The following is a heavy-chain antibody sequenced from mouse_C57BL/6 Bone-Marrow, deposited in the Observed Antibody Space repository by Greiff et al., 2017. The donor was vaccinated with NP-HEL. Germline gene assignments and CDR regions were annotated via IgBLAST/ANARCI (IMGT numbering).Heavy chain of an antibody. Sequence: VQLQQSGPELVKPGASVKISCKASGYAFSSSWMNWVKQRPGKGLEWIGRIYPGDGDTNYNGKFKGKATLTADKSSSTAYMQLSSLTSEDSAVYFCARRGTAQAPCAYWGQGTLVTVSA. CDR2: IYPGDGDT. CDR3: ARRGTAQAPCAY. V-gene: IGHV1-82*01. CDR1: GYAFSSSW. D-gene: IGHD3-2*02. J-gene: IGHJ3*01.